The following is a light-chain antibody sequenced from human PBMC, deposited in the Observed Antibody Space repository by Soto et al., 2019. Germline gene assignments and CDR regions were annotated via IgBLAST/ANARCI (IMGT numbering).Light chain of an antibody. V-gene: IGKV3-20*01. CDR2: GAS. CDR1: QSVSRNF. CDR3: HQYGSSPAT. Sequence: EIVLTQSPGTLSLSPGERAALSCRASQSVSRNFLAWYQQKPGQAPRLLIYGASNRATGIPDRFSGSGSETDFTLTISRLEPEDFAVYYCHQYGSSPATFGQGTKVDI. J-gene: IGKJ1*01.